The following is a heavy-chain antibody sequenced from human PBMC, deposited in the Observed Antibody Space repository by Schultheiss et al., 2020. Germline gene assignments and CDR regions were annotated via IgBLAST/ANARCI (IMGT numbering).Heavy chain of an antibody. CDR2: INHSGST. Sequence: SQTLSLTCTVSGGSISSYYWSWIRQPPGKGLEWIGEINHSGSTNYSPSFQGHVTISADKSISTAYLQWSSLKASDTAMYYCARNPLHCSGGSCYPPGYYGMDVWGQGTTVTVSS. CDR3: ARNPLHCSGGSCYPPGYYGMDV. CDR1: GGSISSYY. V-gene: IGHV4-34*10. D-gene: IGHD2-15*01. J-gene: IGHJ6*02.